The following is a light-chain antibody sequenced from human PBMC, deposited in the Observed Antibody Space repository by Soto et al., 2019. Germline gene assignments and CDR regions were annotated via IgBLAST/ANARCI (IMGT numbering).Light chain of an antibody. V-gene: IGKV3-11*01. Sequence: EIVLTQSPATLSLSPGESATLSCRAARSVSNYLAWYQQKPGQPPRLLIHDASNRATGLPVRFSCCGSGTDFTLTISSREHDDFAVYYCQRRLYWPTTLGGGTKVEIK. J-gene: IGKJ4*01. CDR2: DAS. CDR1: RSVSNY. CDR3: QRRLYWPTT.